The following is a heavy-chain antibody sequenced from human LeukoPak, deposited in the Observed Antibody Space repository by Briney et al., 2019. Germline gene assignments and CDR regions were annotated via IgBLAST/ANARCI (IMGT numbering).Heavy chain of an antibody. CDR2: ISGSGGST. CDR3: AKRGATRTIDY. V-gene: IGHV3-23*01. CDR1: GFTFSTYA. Sequence: GGSLRLSCAASGFTFSTYAMSWVRQAPGKGLEWVSGISGSGGSTYYADSVKGRFTISRENFKNTLYLQMNGLRAEDTAVYYCAKRGATRTIDYWGQGSLVTVSS. J-gene: IGHJ4*02. D-gene: IGHD1-26*01.